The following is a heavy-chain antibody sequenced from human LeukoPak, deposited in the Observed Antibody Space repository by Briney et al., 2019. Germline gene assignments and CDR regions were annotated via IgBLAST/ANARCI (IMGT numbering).Heavy chain of an antibody. CDR1: GASVSSSDFY. CDR3: ARERVGYTIDRGFDQ. J-gene: IGHJ4*02. V-gene: IGHV4-61*02. CDR2: GYTSGTT. Sequence: SQTLSLTCTVSGASVSSSDFYRNWIRQPAGKGLEWIGRGYTSGTTDYNPSLKSRLTISVDTSTNRFSLKLSSVTAADTAVYFCARERVGYTIDRGFDQWGQGILVTVSS. D-gene: IGHD1-26*01.